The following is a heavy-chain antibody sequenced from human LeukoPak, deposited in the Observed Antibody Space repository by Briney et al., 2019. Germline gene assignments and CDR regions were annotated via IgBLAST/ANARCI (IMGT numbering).Heavy chain of an antibody. D-gene: IGHD4-17*01. CDR1: GLTVTDNY. J-gene: IGHJ4*02. CDR3: ARTTPVYGDYDY. V-gene: IGHV3-53*01. CDR2: IYPDGST. Sequence: GGSLRLSCAVSGLTVTDNYMSWVRQAPGKGLEWVSVIYPDGSTYHADSVKGRFTISRDNSKNTLFLQMNTLRADDTAVYHCARTTPVYGDYDYWGQGTLVTVSS.